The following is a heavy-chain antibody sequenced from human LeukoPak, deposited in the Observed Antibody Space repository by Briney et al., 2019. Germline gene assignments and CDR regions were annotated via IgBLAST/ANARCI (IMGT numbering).Heavy chain of an antibody. CDR2: ITPILGIA. Sequence: SVKVSCKASGGTFSSYAISWVRQAPGQGLEWMGRITPILGIANYAQKFQGRVTITADKSTSTAYMELSSLRSEDTAVYYCARGPVYYYDSSGYYPGNYYGMDVWGQGTTVTVSS. D-gene: IGHD3-22*01. CDR3: ARGPVYYYDSSGYYPGNYYGMDV. J-gene: IGHJ6*02. V-gene: IGHV1-69*04. CDR1: GGTFSSYA.